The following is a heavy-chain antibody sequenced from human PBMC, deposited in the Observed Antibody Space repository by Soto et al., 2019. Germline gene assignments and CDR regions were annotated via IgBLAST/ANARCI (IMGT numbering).Heavy chain of an antibody. D-gene: IGHD2-21*02. CDR2: IYHSGST. J-gene: IGHJ4*02. CDR3: AREGYLENVVTEN. Sequence: PSETLSLTCAVSGGSISSSNWWSWVRQPPGKGLEWIGEIYHSGSTNYNPSLKSRVTISVDKSKNQFSLKLSSVTAADTAVYYCAREGYLENVVTENWGQGTLVTVSS. CDR1: GGSISSSNW. V-gene: IGHV4-4*02.